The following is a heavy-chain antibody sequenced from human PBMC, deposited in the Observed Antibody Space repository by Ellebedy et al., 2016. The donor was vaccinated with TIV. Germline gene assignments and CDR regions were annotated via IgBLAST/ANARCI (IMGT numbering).Heavy chain of an antibody. D-gene: IGHD3-3*01. Sequence: ASVKVSXXASGYTFTSYDINWVRQATGQGLEWMGWMNPNSGNTGYAQKFQGRVTMTRNTSISTAYMELSSLRSEDTAVYYCARGLGDFWSGYRGTYHHFDYWGQGTLVTVSS. J-gene: IGHJ4*02. V-gene: IGHV1-8*01. CDR2: MNPNSGNT. CDR3: ARGLGDFWSGYRGTYHHFDY. CDR1: GYTFTSYD.